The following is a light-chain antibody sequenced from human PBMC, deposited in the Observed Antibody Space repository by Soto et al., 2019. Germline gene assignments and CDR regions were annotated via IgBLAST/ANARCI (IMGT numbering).Light chain of an antibody. Sequence: QSVLTQPPSASGTPGQRVTISCSGSSSNIGRNTVNWYQQLPGTAPKLLIYSNNQRPSGVPDRFSGSKSGTSGSLAISGLQSEDEADYYWAGWDDSLNGPVFGGGTELTVL. J-gene: IGLJ2*01. CDR3: AGWDDSLNGPV. V-gene: IGLV1-44*01. CDR1: SSNIGRNT. CDR2: SNN.